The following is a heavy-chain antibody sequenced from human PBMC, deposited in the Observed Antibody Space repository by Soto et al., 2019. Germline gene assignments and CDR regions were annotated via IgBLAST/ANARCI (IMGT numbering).Heavy chain of an antibody. D-gene: IGHD6-13*01. V-gene: IGHV4-4*07. CDR3: ARDKYSSNWYYFDY. CDR1: GGSISSYY. Sequence: PSETLSLTCTVSGGSISSYYWSWIRQPAGKGLAWIGRIYTTGSTNYNPSLRSRVTMPVDTSKNQFSLKLSSVTAADTAVYYCARDKYSSNWYYFDYWGQGTLVTVSS. J-gene: IGHJ4*02. CDR2: IYTTGST.